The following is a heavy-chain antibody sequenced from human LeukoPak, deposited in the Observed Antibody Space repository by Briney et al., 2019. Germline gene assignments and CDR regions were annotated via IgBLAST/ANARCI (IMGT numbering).Heavy chain of an antibody. CDR3: ARCRSCIAARFGFFDY. CDR2: ISYDGSNK. D-gene: IGHD6-6*01. CDR1: GFTFSSYA. J-gene: IGHJ4*02. V-gene: IGHV3-30*01. Sequence: GGSLRLSCAASGFTFSSYAMHWVRQAPGKGLEWVAVISYDGSNKYYADSVKGRFTISRDNSKNTLYLQMNSLRAEDTAVYYCARCRSCIAARFGFFDYWGQGTLVTVSS.